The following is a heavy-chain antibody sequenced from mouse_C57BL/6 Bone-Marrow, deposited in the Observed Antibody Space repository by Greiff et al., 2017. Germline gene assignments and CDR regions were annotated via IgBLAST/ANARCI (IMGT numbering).Heavy chain of an antibody. CDR3: AREDYCGSSYWYFDV. Sequence: QVQLQQSGAELMKPGASVKLSCKATGYTFTGYWIEWVKQRPGHGLEWIGEILPGSGSTNYNEKFKGKATFTADTSSNTAYMQLSSLTTEDSAIYYCAREDYCGSSYWYFDVWGTGTTVTVSA. D-gene: IGHD1-1*01. CDR2: ILPGSGST. CDR1: GYTFTGYW. V-gene: IGHV1-9*01. J-gene: IGHJ1*03.